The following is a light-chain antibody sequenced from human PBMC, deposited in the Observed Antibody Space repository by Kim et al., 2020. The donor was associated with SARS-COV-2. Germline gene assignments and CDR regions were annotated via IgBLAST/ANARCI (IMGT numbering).Light chain of an antibody. Sequence: EIVLTQSPATLSLSPGERASLSCRASQSISSYLAWYQQKTGQAPRLLIYAASNRATGVPARFSGSGSGTDFTLTISSLEPEDFAVYYCQKRTNWPPEYTFGQGTKLEI. J-gene: IGKJ2*01. CDR2: AAS. V-gene: IGKV3-11*01. CDR1: QSISSY. CDR3: QKRTNWPPEYT.